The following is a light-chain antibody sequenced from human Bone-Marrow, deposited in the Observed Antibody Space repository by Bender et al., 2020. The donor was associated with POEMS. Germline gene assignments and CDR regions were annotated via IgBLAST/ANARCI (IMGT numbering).Light chain of an antibody. CDR2: EVS. V-gene: IGLV2-23*02. CDR3: CSYAGDSSRV. Sequence: QSVLTQPASVSGSPGQSITISCTGTSSDVGSYNLVSWYQQHPGKAPKLMIYEVSKRPSGVSNRFSGSKSGNTASLTISGLQAEDEANYYCCSYAGDSSRVFGGGTMVTVL. J-gene: IGLJ3*02. CDR1: SSDVGSYNL.